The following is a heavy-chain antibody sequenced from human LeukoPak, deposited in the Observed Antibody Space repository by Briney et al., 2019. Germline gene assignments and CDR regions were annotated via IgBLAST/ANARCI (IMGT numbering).Heavy chain of an antibody. CDR3: ASYDFWNGYYNLDY. CDR2: ISSSGNTI. CDR1: GFTFSNYE. J-gene: IGHJ4*02. V-gene: IGHV3-48*03. Sequence: PGGSLRLSCAASGFTFSNYEVNWIRQAPGKGLEWVSYISSSGNTIYYADSVKGRFTISRANAKNSLYLQMNSLRAEDTAVYYCASYDFWNGYYNLDYWGQGTRVTVSS. D-gene: IGHD3-3*01.